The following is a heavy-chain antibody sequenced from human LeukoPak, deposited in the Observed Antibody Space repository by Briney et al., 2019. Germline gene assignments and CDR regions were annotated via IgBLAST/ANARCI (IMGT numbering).Heavy chain of an antibody. CDR3: ARTSPLIVGDRSGMDV. V-gene: IGHV3-21*04. Sequence: GGSLRLSCAASGFTFSSYSMNWVRQAPGKGLEWVSSISSSSSYIYYADSVKGRFTISRDNAKNSLYLQMNSLRDEDTAVYYCARTSPLIVGDRSGMDVWGQGTTVTVSS. CDR1: GFTFSSYS. D-gene: IGHD1-26*01. J-gene: IGHJ6*02. CDR2: ISSSSSYI.